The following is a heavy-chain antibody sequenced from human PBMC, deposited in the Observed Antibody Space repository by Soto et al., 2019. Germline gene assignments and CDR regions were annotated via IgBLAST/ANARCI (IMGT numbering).Heavy chain of an antibody. J-gene: IGHJ5*02. CDR1: GGTFSSYA. Sequence: VASVKVSCKASGGTFSSYAISWVRQAPGQGLEWMGGVIPIFGTANYAQKFQGRVTITADKSTSTAYMELSSLRSEDTAVYYCARYWYYDFWSGYSNNWFDPWGQGTLVTVSS. V-gene: IGHV1-69*06. CDR2: VIPIFGTA. CDR3: ARYWYYDFWSGYSNNWFDP. D-gene: IGHD3-3*01.